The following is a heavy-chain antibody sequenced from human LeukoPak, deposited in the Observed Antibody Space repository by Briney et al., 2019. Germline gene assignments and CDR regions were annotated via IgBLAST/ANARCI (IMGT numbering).Heavy chain of an antibody. Sequence: SETLSLTCTVSGGSISSYYWSWIRQPPGKGLEWIGYIYYSGSTNYNPSLKSRVTISVDTSKNQFSLKLSSVTAADTAVYYCARARYAVPGAFDYWGQGTLVTVSS. CDR2: IYYSGST. J-gene: IGHJ4*02. CDR3: ARARYAVPGAFDY. V-gene: IGHV4-59*01. D-gene: IGHD2-2*01. CDR1: GGSISSYY.